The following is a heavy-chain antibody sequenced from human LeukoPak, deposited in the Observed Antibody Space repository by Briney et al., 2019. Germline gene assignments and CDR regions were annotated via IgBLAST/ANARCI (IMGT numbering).Heavy chain of an antibody. CDR2: ISSSSSYI. CDR1: GFTFSSYS. CDR3: AKGPLFDY. Sequence: NTGGSLRLSCAASGFTFSSYSMNWVRQAPGKGLEWVSSISSSSSYIYYADSVKGRFTISRNNAKNSLYLQMNSLRAEDTAVYYCAKGPLFDYWGQGTLVTVSS. V-gene: IGHV3-21*01. J-gene: IGHJ4*02.